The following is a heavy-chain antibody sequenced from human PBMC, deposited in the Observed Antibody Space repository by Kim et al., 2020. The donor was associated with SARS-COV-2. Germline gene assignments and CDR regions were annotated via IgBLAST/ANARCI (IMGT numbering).Heavy chain of an antibody. Sequence: GGSLRLSCATSGFTFSAYDMNWVRQAPGKGLEWLSFMTKSSTTRYYADSVEGRFTISRDNDKNSLFLQMNSLRDEDTALYYCVRDRMGGAFDMWGQGTMGTVSS. D-gene: IGHD3-16*01. J-gene: IGHJ3*02. CDR1: GFTFSAYD. V-gene: IGHV3-48*02. CDR2: MTKSSTTR. CDR3: VRDRMGGAFDM.